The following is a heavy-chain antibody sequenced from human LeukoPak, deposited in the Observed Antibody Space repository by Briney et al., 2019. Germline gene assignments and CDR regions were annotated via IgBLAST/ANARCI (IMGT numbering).Heavy chain of an antibody. V-gene: IGHV3-7*01. CDR3: ARSRNTGYSKVNAFDI. J-gene: IGHJ3*02. CDR2: IKQDGSEK. CDR1: GFTFSSYW. D-gene: IGHD6-13*01. Sequence: GGSLRLSCAASGFTFSSYWMSWVRQAPGKGLEWVANIKQDGSEKYYVDSVKGRFTISRDNAKNSLYLQMNSLRAEDTAVYYCARSRNTGYSKVNAFDIWGQGTMVTVSS.